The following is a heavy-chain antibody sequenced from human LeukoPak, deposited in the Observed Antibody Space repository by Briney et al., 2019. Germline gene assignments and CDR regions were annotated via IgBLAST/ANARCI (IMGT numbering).Heavy chain of an antibody. J-gene: IGHJ4*02. Sequence: PGGSLRLSCAASGFTFSSYAMSWVRQAPGKGLEWVSAISGSGGSTYYADSVKGRLTISRDNSKNTLYLQMNSLRAEDTAVYYCARDPYYYDSSGYGEDYWGQGTLVTVSS. V-gene: IGHV3-23*01. CDR3: ARDPYYYDSSGYGEDY. CDR1: GFTFSSYA. CDR2: ISGSGGST. D-gene: IGHD3-22*01.